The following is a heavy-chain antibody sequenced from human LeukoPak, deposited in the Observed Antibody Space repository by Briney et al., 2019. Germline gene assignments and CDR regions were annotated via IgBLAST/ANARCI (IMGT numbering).Heavy chain of an antibody. V-gene: IGHV1-18*01. Sequence: GASVKVSCKASGYTFTSYGISWVRQAPGQGLEWMGWISAYNGNTNYAQKLQGRVTMTTDPSTSTAYMELRSLRSDDTAVYYCARATRGQWLVPFDYWGQGTLVTVSS. J-gene: IGHJ4*02. CDR2: ISAYNGNT. D-gene: IGHD6-19*01. CDR3: ARATRGQWLVPFDY. CDR1: GYTFTSYG.